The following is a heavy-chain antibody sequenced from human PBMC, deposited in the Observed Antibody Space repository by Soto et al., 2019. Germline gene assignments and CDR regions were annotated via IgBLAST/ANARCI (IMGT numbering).Heavy chain of an antibody. D-gene: IGHD1-26*01. CDR3: ARTYSGSYYENEGGAFDI. J-gene: IGHJ3*02. Sequence: ASVKVSCKASGYTFTSYGISWVRQAPGQGLEWMGWISAYNGNTNYAQKLQGRVTMTTDTSTSTAYMELRSLRSDDTAVYYCARTYSGSYYENEGGAFDIWGQGTMVTVSS. CDR2: ISAYNGNT. CDR1: GYTFTSYG. V-gene: IGHV1-18*01.